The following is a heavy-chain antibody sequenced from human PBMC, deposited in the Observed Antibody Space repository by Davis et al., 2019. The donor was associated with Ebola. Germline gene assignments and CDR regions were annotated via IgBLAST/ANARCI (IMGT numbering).Heavy chain of an antibody. V-gene: IGHV3-30-3*01. CDR2: ISYDGSNK. CDR3: ARGSRPDDAFDI. Sequence: GESLKISCAASGFTFSTYAMYWVRQAPGKGLEWVAVISYDGSNKYYADSVKGRFTISRDNSKSTLYLQMNSLRAEDTAVYYCARGSRPDDAFDIWGQGTMVTVSS. CDR1: GFTFSTYA. J-gene: IGHJ3*02.